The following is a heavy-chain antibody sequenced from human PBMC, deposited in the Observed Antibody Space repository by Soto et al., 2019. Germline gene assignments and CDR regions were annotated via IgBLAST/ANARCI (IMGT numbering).Heavy chain of an antibody. J-gene: IGHJ5*02. V-gene: IGHV4-61*01. CDR1: GGSVSSGSYY. Sequence: QVQLQESGPGLVKPSETLSLTCTVSGGSVSSGSYYWSWIRQPPGKGLEWIGYIYYSGSTNYNPSLKSRVTISVDTSKNQFSLKLSSVTAADTAVYYCARDFRPYCSSTSCYGGGWFDPWGQGTLVTVSS. D-gene: IGHD2-2*01. CDR2: IYYSGST. CDR3: ARDFRPYCSSTSCYGGGWFDP.